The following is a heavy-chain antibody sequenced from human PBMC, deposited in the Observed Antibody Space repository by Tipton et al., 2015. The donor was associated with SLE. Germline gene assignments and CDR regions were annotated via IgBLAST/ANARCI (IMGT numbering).Heavy chain of an antibody. CDR1: GYNFTNYW. CDR2: IYPGDSDT. D-gene: IGHD3-22*01. V-gene: IGHV5-51*03. Sequence: VQLVQSGAEVKKPGESLKISCKGSGYNFTNYWIGWVRQMPGKGLEWMGIIYPGDSDTRYSPSFQGQVTISADKSISTAYLQWSSLKASDTAMYYCARLGADSSGYYLYWFDPWGQGTLVTVSS. CDR3: ARLGADSSGYYLYWFDP. J-gene: IGHJ5*02.